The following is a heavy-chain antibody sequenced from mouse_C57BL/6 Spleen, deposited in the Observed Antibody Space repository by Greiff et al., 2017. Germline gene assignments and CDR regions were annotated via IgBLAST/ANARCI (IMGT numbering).Heavy chain of an antibody. J-gene: IGHJ3*01. CDR2: IDPETGGT. V-gene: IGHV1-15*01. Sequence: QVQLQQSGAELVRPGASVTLSCTASGYTFTDYEMHWVKQTPVHGLEWIGAIDPETGGTASNQKFKGKAILTADKSSSTAYMELRSLTSEDSAVYYCTRYDYDEGAFAYWGQGTLVTVSA. CDR3: TRYDYDEGAFAY. D-gene: IGHD2-4*01. CDR1: GYTFTDYE.